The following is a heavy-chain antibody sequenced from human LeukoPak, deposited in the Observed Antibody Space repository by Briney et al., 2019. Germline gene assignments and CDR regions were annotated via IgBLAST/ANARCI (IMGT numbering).Heavy chain of an antibody. D-gene: IGHD2-15*01. CDR2: INSDGSTT. CDR1: GFTFSSYW. CDR3: ARRVSATRWFDP. J-gene: IGHJ5*02. Sequence: GGSLRLSCAASGFTFSSYWMHWVRQAPGKGLVWVSRINSDGSTTNYADSVKGRFTISRDNAENTLYLQMNSLRVDDTAVYYCARRVSATRWFDPWGLGTLVTVSS. V-gene: IGHV3-74*01.